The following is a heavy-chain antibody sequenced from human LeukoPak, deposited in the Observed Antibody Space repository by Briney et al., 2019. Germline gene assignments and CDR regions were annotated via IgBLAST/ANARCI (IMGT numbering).Heavy chain of an antibody. J-gene: IGHJ4*02. CDR1: GFTFSSYW. V-gene: IGHV3-23*01. Sequence: PGGSLRLSCAASGFTFSSYWMSWVRQAPGKGPEWVSGISGSGGSTYYADSVKGRFTISRDNSKNTLYPQVNSLRAEDTAVYYCTKSIDYYDSSGYRYYLDYWGQGTLVTVSS. CDR2: ISGSGGST. CDR3: TKSIDYYDSSGYRYYLDY. D-gene: IGHD3-22*01.